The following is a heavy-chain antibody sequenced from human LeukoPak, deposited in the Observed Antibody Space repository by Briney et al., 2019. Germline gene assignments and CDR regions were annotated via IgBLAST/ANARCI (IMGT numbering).Heavy chain of an antibody. CDR1: GGSIRSSDDY. CDR3: ARDLGSAQPGF. V-gene: IGHV4-39*07. Sequence: SETLSLTCSVSGGSIRSSDDYWGFVRQTPGKGLEWMGSIYYTGSINYNPSLKSRVTISVDISKNQFSLRLNSVTAADTAVYYCARDLGSAQPGFWGQGILVTVSS. J-gene: IGHJ4*02. D-gene: IGHD6-25*01. CDR2: IYYTGSI.